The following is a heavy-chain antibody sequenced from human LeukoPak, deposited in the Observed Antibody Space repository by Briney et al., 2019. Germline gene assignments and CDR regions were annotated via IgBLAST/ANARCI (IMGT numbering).Heavy chain of an antibody. D-gene: IGHD2-2*01. J-gene: IGHJ5*02. V-gene: IGHV4-34*01. Sequence: PSETLSLTCAVYGGSFSGYYWSWIRQPPGKGLEWIGEINHSGSTNYNPSLKSRVTISVDTSKNQFSLKLSSVTAADTAVYYCARGGGSLYCSSTSCNSNWFDPWGQGTLVTVSS. CDR1: GGSFSGYY. CDR2: INHSGST. CDR3: ARGGGSLYCSSTSCNSNWFDP.